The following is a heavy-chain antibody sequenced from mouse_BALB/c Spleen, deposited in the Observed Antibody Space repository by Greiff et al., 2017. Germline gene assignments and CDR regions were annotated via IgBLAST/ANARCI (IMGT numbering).Heavy chain of an antibody. D-gene: IGHD1-1*01. V-gene: IGHV1-80*01. CDR1: GYAFSSYW. J-gene: IGHJ1*01. CDR2: IYPGDGDT. Sequence: VQLQQSGAELVRPGSSVKISCKASGYAFSSYWMNWVKQRPGQGLEWIGQIYPGDGDTNYNGKFKGKATLTADKSSSTAYMQLSSLTSEDSAVYFCAREEITTVVDWYFDVWGAGTTVTVSS. CDR3: AREEITTVVDWYFDV.